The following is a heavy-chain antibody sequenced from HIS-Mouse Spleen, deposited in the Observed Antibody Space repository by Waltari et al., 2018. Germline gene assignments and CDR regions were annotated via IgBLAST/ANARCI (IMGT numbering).Heavy chain of an antibody. CDR3: AREIPYSSSWYDWYFDL. D-gene: IGHD6-13*01. CDR2: IYYSGST. V-gene: IGHV4-39*07. J-gene: IGHJ2*01. CDR1: GGSISSSSYS. Sequence: QVQLQQWGAGLLKPSETLSLPCAVHGGSISSSSYSWGWIRQPPGKGLEWIGSIYYSGSTYYNPSLKSRVTISVDTSKNQFSLKLSSVTAADTAVYYCAREIPYSSSWYDWYFDLWGRGTLVTVSS.